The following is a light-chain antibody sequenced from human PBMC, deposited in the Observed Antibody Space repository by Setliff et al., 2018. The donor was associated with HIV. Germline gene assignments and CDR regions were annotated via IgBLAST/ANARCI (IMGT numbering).Light chain of an antibody. Sequence: SYELTQPPSVSVAPGKTASISCGGNNIASKSVHWYQHKPGQAPVLVIYYNSDRPSGIPERFSGSSSGNTATLTISRVEAGDEADYYCQMWDRSSDHYVFGTGTKVTVL. V-gene: IGLV3-21*04. CDR2: YNS. CDR1: NIASKS. J-gene: IGLJ1*01. CDR3: QMWDRSSDHYV.